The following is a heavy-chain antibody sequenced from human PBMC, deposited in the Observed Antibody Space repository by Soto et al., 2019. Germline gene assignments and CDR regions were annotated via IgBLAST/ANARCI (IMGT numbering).Heavy chain of an antibody. CDR3: AKDLGTYLLFDY. CDR2: ISYDGSNK. Sequence: QVQLVESGGGVVQPGRSLRLSCAASGFTFSSYGMHWVRQAPGKGLEWVAVISYDGSNKYYADSVKGRFTISRDNSKNTLYLQMNSLRAEDTAVYYCAKDLGTYLLFDYWGQGTLVTVSS. J-gene: IGHJ4*02. V-gene: IGHV3-30*18. D-gene: IGHD1-1*01. CDR1: GFTFSSYG.